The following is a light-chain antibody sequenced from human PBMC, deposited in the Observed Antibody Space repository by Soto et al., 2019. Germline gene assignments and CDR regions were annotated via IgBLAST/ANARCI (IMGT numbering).Light chain of an antibody. J-gene: IGKJ1*01. V-gene: IGKV3-15*01. CDR2: GAA. Sequence: VLTQSPGTLSLSPGERGTLSCRASQSISSNFVAWYQQKPGQAPRLLIHGAATRATGIPARFSGSVSGTEFTLTISSLQSEDGAVYYGQQYNNWPRTFGQGNKVDIK. CDR3: QQYNNWPRT. CDR1: QSISSN.